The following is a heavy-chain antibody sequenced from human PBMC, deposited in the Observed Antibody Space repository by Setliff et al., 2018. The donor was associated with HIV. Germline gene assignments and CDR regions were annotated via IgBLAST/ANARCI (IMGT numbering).Heavy chain of an antibody. CDR3: ASYRKAERWLQLGGNFNY. V-gene: IGHV4-39*01. D-gene: IGHD5-12*01. CDR1: GGSISSSSYY. CDR2: IYYSGST. Sequence: TLSLTCTVSGGSISSSSYYWGWIRQPPGKGLEWIGSIYYSGSTYYNPSLKSRVTISVDTSKNQFSLKLSSVTAADTAVYYCASYRKAERWLQLGGNFNYWGQGTLVTVSS. J-gene: IGHJ4*02.